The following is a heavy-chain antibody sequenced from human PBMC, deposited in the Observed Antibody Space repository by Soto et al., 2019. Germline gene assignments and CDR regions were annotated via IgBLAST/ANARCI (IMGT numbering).Heavy chain of an antibody. V-gene: IGHV3-30*18. D-gene: IGHD1-1*01. Sequence: GGSLRLSCAASGFTFSTYGMHWVRQAPGKGLEWVALIPYDGSNKHYADSVKGRFTISRDNSKNTLYLQMSLRAEDTAVYYCAKDGNPEGAMYYFDYWGQGALVTVSS. CDR1: GFTFSTYG. CDR2: IPYDGSNK. J-gene: IGHJ4*02. CDR3: AKDGNPEGAMYYFDY.